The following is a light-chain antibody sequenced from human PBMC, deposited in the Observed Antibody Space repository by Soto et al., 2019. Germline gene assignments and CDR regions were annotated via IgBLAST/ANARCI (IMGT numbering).Light chain of an antibody. CDR3: QQYGSPPSLT. Sequence: EIVLTQSPGTLSLSPGERVTLSCRASQSVSGSYLAWYQQKPGQAPRLLINGASSRATGIPDRFSGSGSGTEFTLTISRLEPEDFAVYYCQQYGSPPSLTFGGGTKVEIK. J-gene: IGKJ4*01. V-gene: IGKV3-20*01. CDR2: GAS. CDR1: QSVSGSY.